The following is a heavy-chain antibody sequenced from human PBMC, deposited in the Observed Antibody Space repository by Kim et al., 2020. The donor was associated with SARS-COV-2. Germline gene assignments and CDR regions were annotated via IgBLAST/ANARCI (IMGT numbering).Heavy chain of an antibody. CDR1: GFTFSRHW. Sequence: GGSLRLSCAASGFTFSRHWMSWVRQAPGKGLERVANIRQDGSEKYYVDFVKGRFTISRDNAKNSLYLQMNSLRAEDTAVYYCARWTGRDYWGQGTLVTVSS. V-gene: IGHV3-7*03. J-gene: IGHJ4*02. D-gene: IGHD1-26*01. CDR2: IRQDGSEK. CDR3: ARWTGRDY.